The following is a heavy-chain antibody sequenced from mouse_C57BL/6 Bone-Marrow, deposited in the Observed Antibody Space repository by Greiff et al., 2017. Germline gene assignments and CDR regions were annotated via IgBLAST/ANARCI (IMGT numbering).Heavy chain of an antibody. CDR2: IYYSGTI. CDR3: ARFSYGNHWYFDV. J-gene: IGHJ1*03. CDR1: GISITTGNYR. V-gene: IGHV3-5*01. Sequence: EVKLKESGPGLVKPSQTVFLTCTVTGISITTGNYRWSWIRQFPGNKLEWIGYIYYSGTITYNPSLTSRTTITRDTPKNQFFLEMNSLTAEDTATYYCARFSYGNHWYFDVWGTGTTVTVSS. D-gene: IGHD2-1*01.